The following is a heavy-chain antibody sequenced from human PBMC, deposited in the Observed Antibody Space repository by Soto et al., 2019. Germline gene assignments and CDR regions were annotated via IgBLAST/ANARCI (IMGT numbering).Heavy chain of an antibody. CDR3: AKDSFDHNGIYDPFDF. CDR2: IGGETVST. V-gene: IGHV3-23*01. Sequence: GGSLRLSCAASGFTLGVYAMHWVRQAPGKGLEWVSVIGGETVSTKCADPVRGRCTVSRDNSKNTMYVQLDSLRDDDTAIYYCAKDSFDHNGIYDPFDFWGQGTMVTVSS. CDR1: GFTLGVYA. J-gene: IGHJ3*01. D-gene: IGHD3-3*02.